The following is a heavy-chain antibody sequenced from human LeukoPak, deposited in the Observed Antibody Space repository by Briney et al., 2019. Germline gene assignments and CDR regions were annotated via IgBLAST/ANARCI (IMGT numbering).Heavy chain of an antibody. D-gene: IGHD4-17*01. V-gene: IGHV4-59*01. J-gene: IGHJ5*02. CDR3: ARVFRGAVTSNWFDP. CDR1: GGSINGYY. Sequence: SETLSLTCTVSGGSINGYYWTWIWQPPGKGLEWIGYISDSGSTNYNPSLKSRVTMSVDSSNTEFSLRLNSVTAADTAVYYCARVFRGAVTSNWFDPWGQGTLVTVSS. CDR2: ISDSGST.